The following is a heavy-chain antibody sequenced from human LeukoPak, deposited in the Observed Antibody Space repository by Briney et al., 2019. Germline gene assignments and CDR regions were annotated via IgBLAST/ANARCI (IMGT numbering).Heavy chain of an antibody. Sequence: PSETLSLTCTVSGGSISSGDYYWSWIRQPPGKGLEWIGYIYYSGSTYYNPSLKSRVTISVDTSKNQFSLKLSSVTAADTAVYYCARAPHYYDSSGYHFDYWGQGTLVTVSS. D-gene: IGHD3-22*01. CDR3: ARAPHYYDSSGYHFDY. CDR2: IYYSGST. J-gene: IGHJ4*02. CDR1: GGSISSGDYY. V-gene: IGHV4-30-4*01.